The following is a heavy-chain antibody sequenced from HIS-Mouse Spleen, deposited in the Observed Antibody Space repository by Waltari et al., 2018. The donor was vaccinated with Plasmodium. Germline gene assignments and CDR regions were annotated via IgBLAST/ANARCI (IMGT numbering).Heavy chain of an antibody. V-gene: IGHV1-2*02. CDR1: GYTFTGYY. CDR2: INPNSGGT. CDR3: ARVLGYKAAAGTFVEYFQH. Sequence: QVQLVQSGAEVTKPGASVKVSCKASGYTFTGYYMHWVRRAPGHGLEWMGWINPNSGGTNYAQKFQGRVTMTRDTSISTAYMELSRLRSDDTAVYYCARVLGYKAAAGTFVEYFQHWGQGTLVTVSS. J-gene: IGHJ1*01. D-gene: IGHD6-13*01.